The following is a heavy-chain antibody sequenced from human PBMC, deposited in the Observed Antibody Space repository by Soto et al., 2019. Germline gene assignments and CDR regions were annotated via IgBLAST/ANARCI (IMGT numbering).Heavy chain of an antibody. V-gene: IGHV1-18*01. CDR2: ISAYNGNT. CDR3: ARDLATGTTRFDP. CDR1: GYTFASYA. J-gene: IGHJ5*02. Sequence: ASVKVSCKASGYTFASYAISWMRQAPGQGLEWMGWISAYNGNTNYAQKLQGRVTMTTDTSTSTAYMELRSLRSDDTAVYYCARDLATGTTRFDPWGQGTLVTVSS. D-gene: IGHD1-7*01.